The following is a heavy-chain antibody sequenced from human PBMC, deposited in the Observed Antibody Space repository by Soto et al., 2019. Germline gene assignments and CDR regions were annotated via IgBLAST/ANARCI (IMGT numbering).Heavy chain of an antibody. Sequence: QVQLQESGPGLVKPSETLSLTCTVSGGSISSYYWSWIRQPPGKGLEWIGYIYYSGSTNYNPSLKSRVTMSVDTSNNQFSLKLSSVTAADTAVYYCARGENDFWSGYWRGDPFDYWGQGTLVTVSS. CDR2: IYYSGST. J-gene: IGHJ4*02. V-gene: IGHV4-59*01. CDR3: ARGENDFWSGYWRGDPFDY. D-gene: IGHD3-3*01. CDR1: GGSISSYY.